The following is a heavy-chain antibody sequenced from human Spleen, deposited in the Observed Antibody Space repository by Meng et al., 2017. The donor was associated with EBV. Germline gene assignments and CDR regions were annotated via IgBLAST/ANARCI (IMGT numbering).Heavy chain of an antibody. CDR3: ARDKGGSGSYSQAFDY. Sequence: EVQLVESGGGLVKPGGSVRLSCAASGFPFTKYAMNWVRQAPGKGLEWVSSITTTSSYLYYADSVKGRFTISRDDAKNSLYLQMNSLRAEDTAIYYCARDKGGSGSYSQAFDYWGQGTLVTVSS. J-gene: IGHJ4*02. CDR2: ITTTSSYL. D-gene: IGHD3-10*01. CDR1: GFPFTKYA. V-gene: IGHV3-21*01.